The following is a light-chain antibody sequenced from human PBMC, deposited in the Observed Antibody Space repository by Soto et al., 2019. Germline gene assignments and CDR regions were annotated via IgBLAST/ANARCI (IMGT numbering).Light chain of an antibody. V-gene: IGLV2-14*01. CDR2: EVR. CDR3: SSYTSTSTLVV. CDR1: SSDVGNYNY. J-gene: IGLJ2*01. Sequence: QSALTQPASVSGSPGQSITTSCTGTSSDVGNYNYVSWYQQHPGKAPKLMVYEVRNRPSGVSNRFSGSKSGSTASLTISGLQAEDEADYYCSSYTSTSTLVVFGGGTKVTVL.